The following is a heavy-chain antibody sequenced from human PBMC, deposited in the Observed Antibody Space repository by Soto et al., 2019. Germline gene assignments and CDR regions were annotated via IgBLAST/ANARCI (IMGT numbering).Heavy chain of an antibody. J-gene: IGHJ6*02. D-gene: IGHD5-18*01. Sequence: GASVKVSCKASGGTFSSYAISWVRQAPGQGLEWMGGIIPIFGTANYAQKFQGRVTITADKSTSTAYMELSSLRSEDTAVYYCAGREYSYGYWYYYYGMDVWGQGTTVTVSS. CDR2: IIPIFGTA. CDR3: AGREYSYGYWYYYYGMDV. CDR1: GGTFSSYA. V-gene: IGHV1-69*06.